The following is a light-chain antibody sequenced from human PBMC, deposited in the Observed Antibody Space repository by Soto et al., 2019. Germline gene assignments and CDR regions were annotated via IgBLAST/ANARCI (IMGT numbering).Light chain of an antibody. CDR2: GAS. J-gene: IGKJ1*01. CDR1: QSVSSSY. Sequence: IVLTQSPGTLCLSPGERATLSCRASQSVSSSYLAWYQQKPGQAPRLLIYGASSRATGTPDRFSGSGSGTDFTLTISRLEPEDFAVYYCQQYGNSPWTFGQGTKVDIK. V-gene: IGKV3-20*01. CDR3: QQYGNSPWT.